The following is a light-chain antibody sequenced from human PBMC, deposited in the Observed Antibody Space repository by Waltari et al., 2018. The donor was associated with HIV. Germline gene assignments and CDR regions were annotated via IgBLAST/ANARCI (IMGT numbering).Light chain of an antibody. V-gene: IGLV1-47*01. J-gene: IGLJ3*02. CDR1: SANVGNT. Sequence: QSVLTQPPSASGTPGQWVTIACSGSSANVGNTVYWYQQLPGTAPKVLIYRDNQRPSGVPDRFSGSRSGTSASLDVSGLRSEDEANYFCAAWDDILSGWVFGGGTKLTVL. CDR3: AAWDDILSGWV. CDR2: RDN.